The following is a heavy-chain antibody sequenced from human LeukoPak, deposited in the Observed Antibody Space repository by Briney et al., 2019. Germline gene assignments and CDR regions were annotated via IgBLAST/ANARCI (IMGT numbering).Heavy chain of an antibody. CDR2: INPNSGGT. D-gene: IGHD1-26*01. CDR1: GYTFTGYY. J-gene: IGHJ4*02. CDR3: ARRRYSGSSQHFDY. Sequence: ASVKVSFKASGYTFTGYYMHWVRQAPGQGLEWMGWINPNSGGTNYAQKFQGRVTMTRDTSISTAYMELSRLRSADTAVYYCARRRYSGSSQHFDYWGQGTLVTVSS. V-gene: IGHV1-2*02.